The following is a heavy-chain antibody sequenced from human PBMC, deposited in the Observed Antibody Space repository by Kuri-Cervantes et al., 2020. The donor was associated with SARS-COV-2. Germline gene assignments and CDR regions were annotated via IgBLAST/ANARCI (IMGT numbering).Heavy chain of an antibody. Sequence: ESLKISCAVSGYSISSGYYWGWIRQPPGKGLEWIESIYHSGSTYYNPSLKSRVTISVDTSKNQFSLKLSSVTAADTAVYYCARVDSIAARPRWFDPWGQGTLVTVSS. CDR1: GYSISSGYY. J-gene: IGHJ5*02. CDR2: IYHSGST. V-gene: IGHV4-38-2*01. CDR3: ARVDSIAARPRWFDP. D-gene: IGHD6-6*01.